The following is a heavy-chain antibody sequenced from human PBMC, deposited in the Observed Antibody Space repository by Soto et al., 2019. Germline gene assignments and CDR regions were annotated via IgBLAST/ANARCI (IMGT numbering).Heavy chain of an antibody. V-gene: IGHV3-73*01. Sequence: EVQLVESGGGLVQPGGSLKLSCAASEFTFSGSAIHWVRQASGKGLEWVGRIRSSANSYATSYAASVKGRFTISRDDSKNTAFLQMNSLNSEDTALYYCTTRGYCSVRSCERLDYWGQGTLVTVSS. J-gene: IGHJ4*02. D-gene: IGHD2-15*01. CDR1: EFTFSGSA. CDR3: TTRGYCSVRSCERLDY. CDR2: IRSSANSYAT.